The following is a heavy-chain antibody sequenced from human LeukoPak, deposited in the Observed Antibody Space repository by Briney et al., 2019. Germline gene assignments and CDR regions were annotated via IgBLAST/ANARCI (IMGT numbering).Heavy chain of an antibody. Sequence: ASVKVSCKASGGTFSSYAISGVRQAPGQGLEWMGRIIPILGIANYAQKFQGRVTITADKSTSTAYMELRSVRSEDRAVYYCARAKYYYDSSGYYGIDYWGQGPLVTVSS. CDR3: ARAKYYYDSSGYYGIDY. J-gene: IGHJ4*02. CDR1: GGTFSSYA. CDR2: IIPILGIA. D-gene: IGHD3-22*01. V-gene: IGHV1-69*04.